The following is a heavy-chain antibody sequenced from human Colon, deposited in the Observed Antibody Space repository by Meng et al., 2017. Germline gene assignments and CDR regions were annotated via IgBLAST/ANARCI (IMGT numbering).Heavy chain of an antibody. CDR1: GFTFSSYG. J-gene: IGHJ5*02. CDR2: IWYDGSNK. Sequence: SLRLSCAASGFTFSSYGMHWVRQAPGKGLEWVAVIWYDGSNKYYADSVKGRFTISRDNSKNTLYLQMNSLRAEDTAVYYCARDGAYYYDSSGSNWFDPWGQGTLVTVSS. D-gene: IGHD3-22*01. CDR3: ARDGAYYYDSSGSNWFDP. V-gene: IGHV3-33*01.